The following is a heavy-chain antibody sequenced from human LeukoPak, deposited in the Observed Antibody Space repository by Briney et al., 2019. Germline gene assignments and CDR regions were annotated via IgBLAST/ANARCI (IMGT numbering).Heavy chain of an antibody. CDR1: GGSISSYY. J-gene: IGHJ6*04. D-gene: IGHD4-17*01. Sequence: SETLSLSCAVSGGSISSYYWSWVRQPAGEGLEWVGRIYTSGSSNYNTSPMSRGATSVDASKNPFSPQLSSVTAADTAVYYCASARDYGVYLDVWGKGTTVTVSS. CDR2: IYTSGSS. CDR3: ASARDYGVYLDV. V-gene: IGHV4-59*10.